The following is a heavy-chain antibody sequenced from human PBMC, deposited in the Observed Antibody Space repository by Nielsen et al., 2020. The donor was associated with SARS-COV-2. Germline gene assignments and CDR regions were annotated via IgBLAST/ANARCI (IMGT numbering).Heavy chain of an antibody. CDR2: ISWNSGSI. Sequence: GGSLRLSCAASGFTFDDYAMHWVRQAPGKGLEWVSGISWNSGSIGYADSVKGRFTISRDNAKNSLYLQMNSLRAEDTALYYCATGAAAGTGNYYYGMDVWGKGTTVTVSS. J-gene: IGHJ6*04. V-gene: IGHV3-9*01. D-gene: IGHD6-13*01. CDR3: ATGAAAGTGNYYYGMDV. CDR1: GFTFDDYA.